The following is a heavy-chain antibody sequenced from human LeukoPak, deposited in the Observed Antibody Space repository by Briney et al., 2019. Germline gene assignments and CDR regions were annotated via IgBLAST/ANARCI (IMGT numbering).Heavy chain of an antibody. CDR2: INPNSGGT. V-gene: IGHV1-2*02. Sequence: ASVKVSCKASGYTFTGYYMHWVRQAPGQGLEWMGWINPNSGGTNYAQKFQGRVTMTRDTSISTAYMELSRLRSDDTAVYYCARDLRAAAGLRYLDYWGQGTLVTVSS. CDR3: ARDLRAAAGLRYLDY. CDR1: GYTFTGYY. J-gene: IGHJ4*02. D-gene: IGHD6-13*01.